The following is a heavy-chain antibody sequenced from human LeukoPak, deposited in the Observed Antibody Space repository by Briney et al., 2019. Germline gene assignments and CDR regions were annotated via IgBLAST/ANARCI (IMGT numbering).Heavy chain of an antibody. Sequence: VASVKVSCKASGYTFTSYDINWVRQATGQGLEWMGWMNPNSGGTNYAQKFQGRVTMTRDTSISTAYMELSRLRSDDTAGYYCARARGRGNYYDSSDYWGQGTLVTVSS. D-gene: IGHD3-22*01. V-gene: IGHV1-2*02. CDR2: MNPNSGGT. J-gene: IGHJ4*02. CDR3: ARARGRGNYYDSSDY. CDR1: GYTFTSYD.